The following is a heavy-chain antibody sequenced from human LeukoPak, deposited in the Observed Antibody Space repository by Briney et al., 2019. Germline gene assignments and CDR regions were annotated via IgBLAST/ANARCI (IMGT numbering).Heavy chain of an antibody. V-gene: IGHV3-21*01. J-gene: IGHJ1*01. CDR2: ISSSSSYI. CDR3: ARDASYGDYVRYFQH. Sequence: GGSLRLSCAASGFTFSSYSMNWVRQAPGKGLEWVSSISSSSSYIYYADSVKGRFTISRDNAKNTLYLQMNSLRAEDTAVYYCARDASYGDYVRYFQHWGQGTLVTVSS. CDR1: GFTFSSYS. D-gene: IGHD4-17*01.